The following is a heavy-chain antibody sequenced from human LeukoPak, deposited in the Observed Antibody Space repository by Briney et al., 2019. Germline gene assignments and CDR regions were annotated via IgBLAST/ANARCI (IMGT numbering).Heavy chain of an antibody. CDR1: GFTFDEYA. CDR2: IRWYRGSI. J-gene: IGHJ4*02. V-gene: IGHV3-9*01. Sequence: SLRLSCSASGFTFDEYAMDWVRQGPGEGLEWVSGIRWYRGSIGYGGPGKGRFTISRDNAKNSLYLEKNSLRAEDTAWYYCAKEERYYVSCLDYWGQGTLVTVSS. CDR3: AKEERYYVSCLDY. D-gene: IGHD3-10*01.